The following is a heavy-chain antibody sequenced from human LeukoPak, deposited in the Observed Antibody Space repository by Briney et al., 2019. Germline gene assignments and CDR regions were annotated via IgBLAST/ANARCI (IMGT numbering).Heavy chain of an antibody. CDR2: INKDGSVT. J-gene: IGHJ4*02. Sequence: GGSLRLSRAASGFTFSSSWIHWVRQAPGKGLVGVSRINKDGSVTDYAESVKGRFSISRDNAKNTLYLQMNSLRAEDTAIYYCVKVRGRARVGYFDYWGQGTLVTVSS. D-gene: IGHD1-26*01. CDR1: GFTFSSSW. CDR3: VKVRGRARVGYFDY. V-gene: IGHV3-74*01.